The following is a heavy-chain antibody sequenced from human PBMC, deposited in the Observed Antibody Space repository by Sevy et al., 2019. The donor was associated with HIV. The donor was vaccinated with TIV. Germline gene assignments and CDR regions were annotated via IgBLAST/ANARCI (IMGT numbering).Heavy chain of an antibody. J-gene: IGHJ4*02. D-gene: IGHD6-19*01. V-gene: IGHV3-23*01. Sequence: GGSLRLSCAASGFSLTTSDMHWVRQAPGKGLEWISTITDTGNTYYTDSLKGRFSISRDNSKNTLFLQINSLRTEDTAVYYCAKGWQQWPTDYWGQGTLVTVSS. CDR3: AKGWQQWPTDY. CDR2: ITDTGNT. CDR1: GFSLTTSD.